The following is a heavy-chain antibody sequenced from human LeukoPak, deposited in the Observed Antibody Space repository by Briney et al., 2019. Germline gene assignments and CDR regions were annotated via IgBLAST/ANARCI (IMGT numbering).Heavy chain of an antibody. V-gene: IGHV3-33*01. J-gene: IGHJ4*02. Sequence: GGSLRLSCAASGFTFSSYGMHWVRQAPGKGLEWVAVIWYDGSNKYYADSVEGRFTISRDNSKNTLYLQMNSLRAEDTAVYYCAREYSSSSSYFDYWGQGTLVTVSS. CDR3: AREYSSSSSYFDY. CDR2: IWYDGSNK. CDR1: GFTFSSYG. D-gene: IGHD6-6*01.